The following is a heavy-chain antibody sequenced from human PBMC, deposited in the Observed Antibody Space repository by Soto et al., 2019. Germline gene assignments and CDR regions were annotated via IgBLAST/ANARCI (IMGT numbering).Heavy chain of an antibody. CDR3: ARGAPHDY. V-gene: IGHV1-18*01. Sequence: QVQLVQSGAELKKPGASVKVSCKPSGYTFNSYGITWVRQAPGQGLEWMGWISAYNSNTVYAQRLQGRVTMTTDTSTSTAYMELRSLSSDDTAVYYCARGAPHDYWGQGTLVTVSS. J-gene: IGHJ4*02. CDR1: GYTFNSYG. CDR2: ISAYNSNT.